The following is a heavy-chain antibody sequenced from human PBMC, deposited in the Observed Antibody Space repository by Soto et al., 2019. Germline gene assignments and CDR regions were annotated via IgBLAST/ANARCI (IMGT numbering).Heavy chain of an antibody. Sequence: ASVKVSCKASGYTFTSYAMHWVRHAPGQRLEWMGWINAGNGNTKYSQNFQGRVTMTTDTSINTAYLELRSLGSDDTAMFYCARAPPVYTSGWFWWFDPWGQGSLVTVSS. CDR3: ARAPPVYTSGWFWWFDP. CDR1: GYTFTSYA. D-gene: IGHD6-19*01. V-gene: IGHV1-3*01. CDR2: INAGNGNT. J-gene: IGHJ5*02.